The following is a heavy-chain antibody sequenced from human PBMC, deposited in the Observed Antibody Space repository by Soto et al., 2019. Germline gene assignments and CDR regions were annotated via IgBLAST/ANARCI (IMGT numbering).Heavy chain of an antibody. CDR2: IDYSGST. CDR1: GGSISSGDYF. V-gene: IGHV4-31*03. J-gene: IGHJ4*02. Sequence: SETLSLTCTVSGGSISSGDYFCNWIRQHPGKGLEWVGNIDYSGSTYYNPYLKSRITISVDTSKNQFSLKLSSVTAADTAVYYCASSLRYCTGGSCYFPFDFWGQGTLVTVSS. D-gene: IGHD2-15*01. CDR3: ASSLRYCTGGSCYFPFDF.